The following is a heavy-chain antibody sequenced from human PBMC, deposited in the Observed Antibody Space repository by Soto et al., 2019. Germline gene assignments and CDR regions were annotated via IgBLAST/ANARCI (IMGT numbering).Heavy chain of an antibody. CDR2: IIPMYGSR. D-gene: IGHD3-3*01. J-gene: IGHJ6*02. Sequence: QVLLVQSGAEVRKPGSSVKVSCKPSGGTFSDYAFSWVRQAPGQGLEWMGNIIPMYGSRNYAQKYQGRVTISEDESTTTVDVEMRGLGYEDTAVYFCASDAPLRNGMDVWGQGTTVTVSS. CDR1: GGTFSDYA. V-gene: IGHV1-69*18. CDR3: ASDAPLRNGMDV.